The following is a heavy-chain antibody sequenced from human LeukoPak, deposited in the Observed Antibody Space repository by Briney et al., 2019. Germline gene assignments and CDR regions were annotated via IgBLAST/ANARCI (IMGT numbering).Heavy chain of an antibody. J-gene: IGHJ3*02. CDR1: GYTFTTYG. Sequence: SVKVSCKASGYTFTTYGISWVRQAPGQGLEWMGGIIPIFGTANYAQKFQGRVTITTDESTSTAYMELSSLRSEDTAVYCCARGPNSSSWYRGAFDIWGQGTMVTVSS. D-gene: IGHD6-13*01. CDR2: IIPIFGTA. V-gene: IGHV1-69*05. CDR3: ARGPNSSSWYRGAFDI.